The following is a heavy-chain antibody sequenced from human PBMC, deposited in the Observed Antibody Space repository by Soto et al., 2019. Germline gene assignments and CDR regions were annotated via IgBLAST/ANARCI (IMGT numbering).Heavy chain of an antibody. V-gene: IGHV3-7*01. J-gene: IGHJ4*02. Sequence: ELQLVDSGGGLVQPGGSLSLSCAASGFTFSNYRMTWVRQTPGKRLEWGANINQDGRAKYYVDSVRVRFSISRDNDANSLYLQMNGLRVEDTAVYYCTRVFYSWGSHLFDYWGQGTRVTVSS. CDR2: INQDGRAK. D-gene: IGHD3-16*02. CDR1: GFTFSNYR. CDR3: TRVFYSWGSHLFDY.